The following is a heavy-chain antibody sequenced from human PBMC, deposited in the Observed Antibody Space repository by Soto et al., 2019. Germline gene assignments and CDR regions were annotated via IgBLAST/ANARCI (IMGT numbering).Heavy chain of an antibody. CDR1: GYTFTSYG. CDR3: ARDLGAAGIYYYYGMDV. V-gene: IGHV1-18*01. CDR2: ISAYNGNT. J-gene: IGHJ6*02. D-gene: IGHD6-13*01. Sequence: ASVKVSFTASGYTFTSYGISWVRQAPGQGLEWMGWISAYNGNTNYAQKLQGRVTMTTDTSTSTAYMELRSLRSDDTAVYYCARDLGAAGIYYYYGMDVWGQGTTVTVSS.